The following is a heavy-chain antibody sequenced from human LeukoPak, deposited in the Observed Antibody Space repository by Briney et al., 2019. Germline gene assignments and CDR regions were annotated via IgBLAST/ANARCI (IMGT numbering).Heavy chain of an antibody. D-gene: IGHD1-26*01. CDR2: MNPSGGST. CDR1: GYTFTSYY. CDR3: ARDPPLVSSGSYYAAYYFDY. Sequence: GASVKVSCKASGYTFTSYYIHWVRQAPAQGLEWMGIMNPSGGSTSYAQKFQGRVTMTRDTSTSTVYMELSSLRSEDTAVYYCARDPPLVSSGSYYAAYYFDYWGQGTLVTVSS. J-gene: IGHJ4*02. V-gene: IGHV1-46*01.